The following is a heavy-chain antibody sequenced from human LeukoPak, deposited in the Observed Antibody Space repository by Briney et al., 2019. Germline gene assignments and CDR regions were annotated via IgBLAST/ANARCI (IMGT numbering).Heavy chain of an antibody. V-gene: IGHV3-33*01. CDR3: ARDRNMVRGVSRGYNWFDP. J-gene: IGHJ5*02. CDR1: GFTFSSYG. Sequence: GGSLRLSCAASGFTFSSYGMHWVRQAPGKGLEWVAVIWYDGSNKYYADSVKGRFTISRDNSKNTLYLQMSSLRAEDTAVYYCARDRNMVRGVSRGYNWFDPWGQGTLVTVSS. CDR2: IWYDGSNK. D-gene: IGHD3-10*01.